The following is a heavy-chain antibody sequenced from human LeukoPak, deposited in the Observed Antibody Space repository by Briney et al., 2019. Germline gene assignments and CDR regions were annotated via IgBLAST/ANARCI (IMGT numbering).Heavy chain of an antibody. D-gene: IGHD3-10*01. CDR2: VHLDGRT. CDR3: ASHVSGDYAWLDV. V-gene: IGHV4-4*02. CDR1: GGSVSSTNW. J-gene: IGHJ6*02. Sequence: PSETLSLTCGVSGGSVSSTNWWTWIRQPPGKGLEWIGEVHLDGRTNFNPSLKSRLTMSVDLSENHVSLKLTSVTAADTAMYYCASHVSGDYAWLDVWGQGTTVTVSS.